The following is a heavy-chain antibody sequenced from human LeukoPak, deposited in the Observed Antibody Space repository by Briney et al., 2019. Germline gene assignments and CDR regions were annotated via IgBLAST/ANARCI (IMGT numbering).Heavy chain of an antibody. CDR3: ARDPGGYYYDSSGYLDY. V-gene: IGHV1-69*05. J-gene: IGHJ4*02. CDR1: GGTFSSYA. Sequence: GASVKVSFKASGGTFSSYAISWVRQAPGQGLEWMGRIIPIFGTANYAQKFQGRVTITTDESTSTAYMELSSLRSEDTAVYYCARDPGGYYYDSSGYLDYWGQGTLVTVSS. CDR2: IIPIFGTA. D-gene: IGHD3-22*01.